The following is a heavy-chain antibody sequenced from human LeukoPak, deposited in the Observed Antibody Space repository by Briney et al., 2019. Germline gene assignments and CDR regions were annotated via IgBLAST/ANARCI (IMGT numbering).Heavy chain of an antibody. Sequence: GGSLRLSCAVSGFAFNRFNMNWVRQAPGKGLEWVSSISSSSSNIYYADSVKGRFTISRDNAKNSLFLQMNSLRAEDTAVYYCARALYGGYGHFDYWGRGTLVTVSS. D-gene: IGHD5-12*01. V-gene: IGHV3-21*01. CDR2: ISSSSSNI. CDR3: ARALYGGYGHFDY. CDR1: GFAFNRFN. J-gene: IGHJ4*02.